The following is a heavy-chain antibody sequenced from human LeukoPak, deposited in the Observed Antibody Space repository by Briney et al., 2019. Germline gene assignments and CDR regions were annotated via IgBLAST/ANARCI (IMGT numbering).Heavy chain of an antibody. CDR1: GFTFSNYG. CDR2: ISYDGSNK. Sequence: GRSLRLSCAASGFTFSNYGMHWVRQAPGKGLEWVAVISYDGSNKYYADSVKGRFTISRDNSKNTLYLQMNSLRAEDTAVYYCAKDYGRDGYTRGLDYWGQGTLVTVSS. J-gene: IGHJ4*02. D-gene: IGHD5-24*01. V-gene: IGHV3-30*18. CDR3: AKDYGRDGYTRGLDY.